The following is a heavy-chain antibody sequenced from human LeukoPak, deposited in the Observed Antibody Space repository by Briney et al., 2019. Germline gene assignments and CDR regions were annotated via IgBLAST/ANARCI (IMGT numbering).Heavy chain of an antibody. CDR3: TRVGYIDEGIDY. J-gene: IGHJ4*02. CDR2: ISGSGGST. CDR1: GFTFSNYW. Sequence: KPGGSLRLSCEASGFTFSNYWMHWVRQAPGKGLEWVSAISGSGGSTYYADSVKGRFTISRDNAKNSLYLQMNSLRAEDTAIYYCTRVGYIDEGIDYWGQGTLVTVSS. D-gene: IGHD5-24*01. V-gene: IGHV3-21*06.